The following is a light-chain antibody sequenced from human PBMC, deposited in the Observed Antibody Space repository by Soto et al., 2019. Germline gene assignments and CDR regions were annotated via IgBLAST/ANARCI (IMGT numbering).Light chain of an antibody. CDR2: DVS. J-gene: IGLJ2*01. CDR3: SSYTSSSTVV. V-gene: IGLV2-14*01. CDR1: SSDVGGYNY. Sequence: QSALTQPASVSGSPGQSITISCTGISSDVGGYNYVSWHQQHPGKAPKLMIHDVSNRRSGVSNRFAGCKSGNTASLTISGLKDEDEADYCCSSYTSSSTVVFGGGTKLTVL.